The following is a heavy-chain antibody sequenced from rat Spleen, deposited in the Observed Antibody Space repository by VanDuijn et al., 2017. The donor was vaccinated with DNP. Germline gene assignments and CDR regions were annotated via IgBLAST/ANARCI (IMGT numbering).Heavy chain of an antibody. V-gene: IGHV2S75*01. J-gene: IGHJ4*01. CDR2: IWTGGST. CDR3: AREYYPYVMDA. Sequence: QVQLKESGPVLVQASETLSLTCTVSGFSLTNYGVIWVRQSPGKGLEWMGIIWTGGSTDYNSALKSRLSISRDTSKSQVFLKMNSLQTEDTATYYCAREYYPYVMDAWGQGASVTVSS. D-gene: IGHD1-12*01. CDR1: GFSLTNYG.